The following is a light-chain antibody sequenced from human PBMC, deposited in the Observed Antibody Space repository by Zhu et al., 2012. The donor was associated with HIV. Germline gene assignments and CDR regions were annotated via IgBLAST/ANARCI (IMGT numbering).Light chain of an antibody. V-gene: IGKV1-39*01. CDR1: QSVGQY. Sequence: DIQITQSPSSLSVSVGDRVTITCRASQSVGQYLHWYQQKSGKAPNLLIFGTSNLQSGVPSRFSGSGFGTDFTLTISSLQPEDFATYFCLQSYTTPYTFGQGTNLEIK. CDR2: GTS. J-gene: IGKJ2*01. CDR3: LQSYTTPYT.